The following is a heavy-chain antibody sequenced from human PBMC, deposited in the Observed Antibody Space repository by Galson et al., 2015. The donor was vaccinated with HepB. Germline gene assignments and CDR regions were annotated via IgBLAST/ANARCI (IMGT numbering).Heavy chain of an antibody. D-gene: IGHD1-1*01. CDR3: ARDGHSGSG. Sequence: SLSPCCAVSGVTFSRYWLHRVRHAPGNGLEWVSVIYSGGSTYYADSVKGRFTIARDNSKNTLYLQMNSRRAEDTAVYYCARDGHSGSGWGKGTLVTVSS. V-gene: IGHV3-53*01. CDR1: GVTFSRYW. J-gene: IGHJ4*02. CDR2: IYSGGST.